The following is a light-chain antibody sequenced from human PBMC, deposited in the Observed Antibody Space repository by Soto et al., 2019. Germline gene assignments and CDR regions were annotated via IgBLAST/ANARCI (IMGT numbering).Light chain of an antibody. CDR3: QQRSTWPLT. Sequence: EIVLTQSPAILSLSPGERATLSCRASQSVSPYLAWYQQKPGQAPRLLIYDASKRPTGIPGRFSGSGSGTDFTLTISSLEPEDFAVYSCQQRSTWPLTFGGGTKLEIK. CDR2: DAS. V-gene: IGKV3-11*01. CDR1: QSVSPY. J-gene: IGKJ4*01.